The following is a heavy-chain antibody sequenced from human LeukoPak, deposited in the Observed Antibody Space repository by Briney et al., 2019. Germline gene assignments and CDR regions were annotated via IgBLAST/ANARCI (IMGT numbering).Heavy chain of an antibody. Sequence: PGGSLRLSCAASGFTFSNAWMSWVRQAPGKGLEWVGRIKSKTDGGITDYAAPVKGRFTISRDGSKNTLYLQMNSLKTEDTAVYYCTSMGITMIVVVSDYWGQGTLVTVSS. D-gene: IGHD3-22*01. CDR3: TSMGITMIVVVSDY. CDR2: IKSKTDGGIT. V-gene: IGHV3-15*01. J-gene: IGHJ4*02. CDR1: GFTFSNAW.